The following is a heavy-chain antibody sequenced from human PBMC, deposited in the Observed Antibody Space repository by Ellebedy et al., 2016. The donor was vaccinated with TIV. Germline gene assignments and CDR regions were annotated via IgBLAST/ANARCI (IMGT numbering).Heavy chain of an antibody. D-gene: IGHD1-26*01. CDR2: TRNKARSYTT. CDR1: GFTLSDHY. Sequence: PGGSLRLSCAASGFTLSDHYMDWVRQAPGKGLEWVGLTRNKARSYTTVYAASVKGRFTISRDDSKNSLYLQMNSLKTEDTAVYYCARGVEGAISDYWGQGTLATVSS. CDR3: ARGVEGAISDY. J-gene: IGHJ4*02. V-gene: IGHV3-72*01.